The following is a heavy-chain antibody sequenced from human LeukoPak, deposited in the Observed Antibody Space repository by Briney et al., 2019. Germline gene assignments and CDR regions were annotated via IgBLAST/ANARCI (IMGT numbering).Heavy chain of an antibody. Sequence: PGGSLRLSCAASGFTFSSYSMNWVRQAPGKGLEWVAVISYDGSNKYYADSVKGRFTISRDNSKNTLYLQMNSLRAEDTAVYYCARDLVVVPAAVYYYYGMDVWGKGTTVTVSS. CDR2: ISYDGSNK. CDR3: ARDLVVVPAAVYYYYGMDV. CDR1: GFTFSSYS. D-gene: IGHD2-2*01. V-gene: IGHV3-30*03. J-gene: IGHJ6*04.